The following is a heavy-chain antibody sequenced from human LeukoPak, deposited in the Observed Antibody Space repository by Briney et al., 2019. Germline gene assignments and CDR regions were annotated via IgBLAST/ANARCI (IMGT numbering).Heavy chain of an antibody. CDR2: ISYDGSNK. Sequence: PGGSLRLSCAASGFTYSSYGVHWVRQAPGKGLEWVAVISYDGSNKYYADSVKGRFTISRDNSKNTLYLQMNSLRAEDTAVYYCASAYYHEYFQHWGQGTLVTVSS. CDR3: ASAYYHEYFQH. J-gene: IGHJ1*01. CDR1: GFTYSSYG. D-gene: IGHD3-16*01. V-gene: IGHV3-30*03.